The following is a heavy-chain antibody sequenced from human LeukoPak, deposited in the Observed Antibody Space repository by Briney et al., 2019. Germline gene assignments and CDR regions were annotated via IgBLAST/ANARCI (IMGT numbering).Heavy chain of an antibody. Sequence: ASVKVSCKASGYTFTSYGISWVRQAPGQGLEWMGWISAYNGNTNYAQKFQGRVTMTTDTSTSTAYMELRSLRSDDTAVYYCARLFGDSSSSDAFDIWGQGTMVTVSS. CDR1: GYTFTSYG. J-gene: IGHJ3*02. D-gene: IGHD6-6*01. V-gene: IGHV1-18*01. CDR2: ISAYNGNT. CDR3: ARLFGDSSSSDAFDI.